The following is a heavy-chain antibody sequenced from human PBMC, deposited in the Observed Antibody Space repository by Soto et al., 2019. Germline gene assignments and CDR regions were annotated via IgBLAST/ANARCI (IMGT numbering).Heavy chain of an antibody. CDR2: IFYDGRT. Sequence: QVQLQEPGPGLVKPSQTLSLTCTVSGYSISSGGYYWSWIRQFPGRGLEWIGYIFYDGRTGYNPSLKSRISISVDSSKNQFSLRLSSVTAADTAVYFCAREERSGYYGADYWGQGTLVTVSS. J-gene: IGHJ4*02. V-gene: IGHV4-31*03. D-gene: IGHD3-3*01. CDR1: GYSISSGGYY. CDR3: AREERSGYYGADY.